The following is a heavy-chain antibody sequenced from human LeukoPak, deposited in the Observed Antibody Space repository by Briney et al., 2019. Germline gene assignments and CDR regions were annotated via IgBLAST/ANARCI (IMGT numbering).Heavy chain of an antibody. CDR3: AKEPKRLRFLEWLFSA. CDR1: GFTFSSYA. Sequence: SGGSLRLSCAASGFTFSSYAMSWVRQAPGKGLEWVSAISGSGGSTHYADSVKGRFTISRDNSKNTLYLQMNSLRAEDTAVYYCAKEPKRLRFLEWLFSAWGQGTLVTVSS. V-gene: IGHV3-23*01. CDR2: ISGSGGST. D-gene: IGHD3-3*01. J-gene: IGHJ5*02.